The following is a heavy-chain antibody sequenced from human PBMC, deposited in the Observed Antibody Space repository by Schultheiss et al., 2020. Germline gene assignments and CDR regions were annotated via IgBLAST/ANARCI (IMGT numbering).Heavy chain of an antibody. J-gene: IGHJ3*02. CDR1: GGSVSSGSYY. Sequence: SATLSLTCTVSGGSVSSGSYYWSWIRQPPGKGLEWIGYIYYSGSTYYNPSLKSRVTISVDTSKNQFSLKLSSVTAADTAVYYCAKEKVQRAYDVFDIWGQGKMVTVSS. CDR3: AKEKVQRAYDVFDI. V-gene: IGHV4-61*01. CDR2: IYYSGST.